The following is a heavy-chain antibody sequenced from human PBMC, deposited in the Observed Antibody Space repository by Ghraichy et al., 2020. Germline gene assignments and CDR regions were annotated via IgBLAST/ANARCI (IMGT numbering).Heavy chain of an antibody. D-gene: IGHD3-3*01. J-gene: IGHJ6*02. CDR1: GFTFSSYA. Sequence: GESLNISCAASGFTFSSYAMSWVRQAPGKGLEWVSAISGSGGSTYYADSVKGRFTISRDNSKNTLYLQMNSLRAEDTAVYYCATQPLYDFWSGTLGGYYYYYGMDVWGQGTTVTVSS. V-gene: IGHV3-23*01. CDR3: ATQPLYDFWSGTLGGYYYYYGMDV. CDR2: ISGSGGST.